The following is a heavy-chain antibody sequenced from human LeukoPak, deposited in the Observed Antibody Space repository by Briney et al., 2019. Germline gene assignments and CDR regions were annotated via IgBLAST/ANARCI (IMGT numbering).Heavy chain of an antibody. CDR1: GYSFANYY. CDR2: IYPTGGVA. Sequence: ASVKVSCKASGYSFANYYIHWVRRAPGQGLEWMGVIYPTGGVATYAQRFQGRLTMSRDTSTTTVYMELSSLKSEDTAVYYCAKDLNDWNYFYYYYLDVWGIGTMVTVSS. D-gene: IGHD3-9*01. V-gene: IGHV1-46*01. CDR3: AKDLNDWNYFYYYYLDV. J-gene: IGHJ6*03.